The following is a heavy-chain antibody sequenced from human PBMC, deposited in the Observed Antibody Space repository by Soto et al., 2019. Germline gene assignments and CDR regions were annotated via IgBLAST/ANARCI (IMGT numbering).Heavy chain of an antibody. Sequence: EVLLVESGGGLVKPGGSLRLSCAASGFTFSTYNMNWVRQAPGKGLEWVSSINGRGNYIYYTDAVKGRFTISRDNAKTSLYLQMNSLRAEDTAVYYCAREDGIVGATSAFDYWGQGILVTVSS. J-gene: IGHJ4*02. CDR2: INGRGNYI. CDR3: AREDGIVGATSAFDY. V-gene: IGHV3-21*01. D-gene: IGHD1-26*01. CDR1: GFTFSTYN.